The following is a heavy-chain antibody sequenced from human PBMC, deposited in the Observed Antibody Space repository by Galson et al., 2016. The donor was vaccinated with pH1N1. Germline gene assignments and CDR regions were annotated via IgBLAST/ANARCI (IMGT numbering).Heavy chain of an antibody. Sequence: ALVKPTQTLTLTCTFSGFSVTTSGEGVGWIRQPPGKAPEWLALIYWDDDERYSPSLKGRLTITKDTSKNQVVLTMTNMAPVDTGTYYCAHREVTITNAFDVWGPGTLVTVSS. J-gene: IGHJ3*01. CDR3: AHREVTITNAFDV. CDR1: GFSVTTSGEG. CDR2: IYWDDDE. V-gene: IGHV2-5*02. D-gene: IGHD5-12*01.